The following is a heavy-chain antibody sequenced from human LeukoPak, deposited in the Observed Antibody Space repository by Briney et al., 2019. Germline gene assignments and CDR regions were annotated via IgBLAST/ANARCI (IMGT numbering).Heavy chain of an antibody. CDR3: TRDLGVDTTMIFFDY. J-gene: IGHJ4*02. CDR2: ISAYNGNK. Sequence: ASVKVPCKASGYTFTDFGISWVRQAPGQGLEWMGWISAYNGNKNYVQKFQGRVTMTTDISTSTAYMELTSLRSDDTATYYCTRDLGVDTTMIFFDYWGQGTLVTVSS. CDR1: GYTFTDFG. V-gene: IGHV1-18*01. D-gene: IGHD5-18*01.